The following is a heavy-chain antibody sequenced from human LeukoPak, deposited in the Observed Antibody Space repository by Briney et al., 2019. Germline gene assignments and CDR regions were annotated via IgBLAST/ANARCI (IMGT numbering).Heavy chain of an antibody. CDR3: AGHKGNAFWSGYTYYYYYMDV. CDR2: IYYSGST. J-gene: IGHJ6*03. V-gene: IGHV4-39*01. Sequence: PSETLSLTCTVSGGSISSSSYYWGWIRQPPVKGLEWIWRIYYSGSTYYNPSLKSRFTISVDTSKNQFALKLSSVTAANRAVYYCAGHKGNAFWSGYTYYYYYMDVWGKGTTVTVSS. CDR1: GGSISSSSYY. D-gene: IGHD3-3*01.